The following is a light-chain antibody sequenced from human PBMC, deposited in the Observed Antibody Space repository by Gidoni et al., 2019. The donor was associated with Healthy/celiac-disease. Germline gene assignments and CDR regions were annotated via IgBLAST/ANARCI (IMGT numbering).Light chain of an antibody. V-gene: IGKV1-27*01. CDR1: QGISNS. CDR3: QEYNSAPS. J-gene: IGKJ3*01. Sequence: DIQMTQSPSSLSASVGDRVTITCRASQGISNSLAWYQQKPGKVPKLLIYAASTLQSGVPSRFSGSGSGTEFTLTISSLQPEDVATYYCQEYNSAPSFGPGTKVDIK. CDR2: AAS.